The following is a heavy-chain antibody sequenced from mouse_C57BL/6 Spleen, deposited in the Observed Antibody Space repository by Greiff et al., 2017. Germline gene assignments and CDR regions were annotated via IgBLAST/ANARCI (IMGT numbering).Heavy chain of an antibody. D-gene: IGHD1-1*01. CDR3: ARAPIYYYGSSYLAY. V-gene: IGHV5-17*01. Sequence: EVQLVESGGGLVKPGGSLKLSCAASGFTFSDYGMHWVRQAPEKGLEWVAYISSGSSTIYYADTVKGRFTISRDNAKNTLFLQMTSLRSEDTAMYYCARAPIYYYGSSYLAYWGQGTLVTVSA. J-gene: IGHJ3*01. CDR2: ISSGSSTI. CDR1: GFTFSDYG.